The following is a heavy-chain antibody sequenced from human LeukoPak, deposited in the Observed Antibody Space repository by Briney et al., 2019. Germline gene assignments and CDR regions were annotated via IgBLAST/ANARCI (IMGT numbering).Heavy chain of an antibody. CDR1: GFTFDDYA. CDR2: VNWNGGST. CDR3: ARGGTVTTFDY. V-gene: IGHV3-20*04. J-gene: IGHJ4*02. Sequence: GGSLRLSCAASGFTFDDYAMTWVRQPPGKGLKWVSTVNWNGGSTSYADSVKGRFTISRDNAKNSLYLQMSSLRADDTVFYYCARGGTVTTFDYWGQGTLVTVSS. D-gene: IGHD4-11*01.